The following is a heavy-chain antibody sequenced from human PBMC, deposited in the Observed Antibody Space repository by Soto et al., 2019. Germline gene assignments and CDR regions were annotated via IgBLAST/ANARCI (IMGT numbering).Heavy chain of an antibody. Sequence: ASVKVSCKVSGYTLTELSMHWVRQAPGKGLEWMGGFDPEDGETIYAQKFQGRVTMTEDTSTDTAYMELSSLRSEDTAVYYCARDRSTATRFLYRPYYYYGMDVWGQGTTVTVSS. CDR1: GYTLTELS. CDR2: FDPEDGET. V-gene: IGHV1-24*01. D-gene: IGHD3-3*01. CDR3: ARDRSTATRFLYRPYYYYGMDV. J-gene: IGHJ6*02.